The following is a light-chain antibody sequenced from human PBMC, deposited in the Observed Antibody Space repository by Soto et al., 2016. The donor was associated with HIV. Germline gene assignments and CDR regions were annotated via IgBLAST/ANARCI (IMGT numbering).Light chain of an antibody. V-gene: IGLV3-19*01. CDR1: SVRTYS. CDR2: DEN. J-gene: IGLJ1*01. CDR3: NSRDSGGDHYV. Sequence: SSELTQDPAVSVALGQTVRITCQGDSVRTYSASWYRQKPGQAPVVVLYDENNRPSGIPGRFSGSISGNTASLTIAGAQAEDEADYYCNSRDSGGDHYVFGAGTSVTV.